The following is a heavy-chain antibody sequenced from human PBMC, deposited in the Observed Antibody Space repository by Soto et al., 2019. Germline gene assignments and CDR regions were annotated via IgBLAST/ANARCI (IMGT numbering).Heavy chain of an antibody. CDR3: ASGAVKYYSDY. V-gene: IGHV3-53*01. CDR2: MSSVGNT. Sequence: CMCWVRWTTEKGLEWVSLMSSVGNTYFADSVKGRFTISRYNSENSVHLQMICLRAEDMAVYYCASGAVKYYSDYWGQGT. J-gene: IGHJ4*02. D-gene: IGHD1-26*01. CDR1: C.